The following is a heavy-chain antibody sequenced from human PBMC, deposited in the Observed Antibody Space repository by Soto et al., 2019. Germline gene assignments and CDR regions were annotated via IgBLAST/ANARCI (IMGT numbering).Heavy chain of an antibody. Sequence: SETLSLTCTVSGGSISSGDYYWSWIRQPPGKGLEWIGYIYYSGSTYYNPSLKSRVTISVDTSKNQFSLKLSSVTAADTAVYYCARVCRYYYDSSGYYNPDYWGQGTLVTVSS. J-gene: IGHJ4*02. CDR2: IYYSGST. V-gene: IGHV4-30-4*01. D-gene: IGHD3-22*01. CDR3: ARVCRYYYDSSGYYNPDY. CDR1: GGSISSGDYY.